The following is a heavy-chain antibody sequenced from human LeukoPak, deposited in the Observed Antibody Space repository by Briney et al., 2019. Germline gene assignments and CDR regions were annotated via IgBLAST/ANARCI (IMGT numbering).Heavy chain of an antibody. J-gene: IGHJ3*01. D-gene: IGHD7-27*01. V-gene: IGHV3-23*01. CDR1: GFTFSTFA. Sequence: GGSLRLSCAASGFTFSTFAMSWVRQAPGKGLEWVSSISDAGDVTYYADSVRGRFIISRENSMSTVYLQMHTLRDEDTAMYYCAKDTGRLGIREVFNAWGQGTMVTVSS. CDR2: ISDAGDVT. CDR3: AKDTGRLGIREVFNA.